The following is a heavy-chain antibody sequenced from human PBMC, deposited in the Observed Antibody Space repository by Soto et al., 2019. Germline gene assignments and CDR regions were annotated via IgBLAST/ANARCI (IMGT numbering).Heavy chain of an antibody. V-gene: IGHV3-23*01. J-gene: IGHJ4*02. CDR2: ISTSIGAT. CDR3: AKDRTVAARNFDY. D-gene: IGHD6-6*01. Sequence: VQLLESGGGLVQPGGSLRLSCAASGFAFSNYAMGWVRQAPGKGLEWVSSISTSIGATYYADSVKGRFTISRDDSKDTLYLQMNSLRAEDSAVYYCAKDRTVAARNFDYWGQGTQVTVSS. CDR1: GFAFSNYA.